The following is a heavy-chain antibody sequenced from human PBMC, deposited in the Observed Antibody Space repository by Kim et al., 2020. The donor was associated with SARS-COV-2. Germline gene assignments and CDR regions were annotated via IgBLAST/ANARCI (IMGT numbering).Heavy chain of an antibody. V-gene: IGHV4-38-2*02. D-gene: IGHD3-9*01. CDR2: IYHSGST. CDR1: GYSISSGYY. J-gene: IGHJ4*02. CDR3: ASGGEAYYDILTGYSYYFDY. Sequence: SETLSLTCTVSGYSISSGYYWGWIRQPPGKGLEWIGSIYHSGSTYYNPSLKSRVTISVDTSKNQFSLKLSSVTAADTAVYYCASGGEAYYDILTGYSYYFDYWGQGTLVTVSS.